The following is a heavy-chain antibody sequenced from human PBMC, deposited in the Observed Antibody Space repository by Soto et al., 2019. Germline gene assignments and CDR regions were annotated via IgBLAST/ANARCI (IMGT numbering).Heavy chain of an antibody. J-gene: IGHJ4*02. D-gene: IGHD6-6*01. CDR3: AKGQLVPDY. CDR1: GFTFSRDA. CDR2: ISGGGGST. V-gene: IGHV3-23*01. Sequence: EVQLLESGGGLVQPGVSLRLSCAASGFTFSRDAMSCVRQAQGKWLEWVSAISGGGGSTYYADSVKGRLTISRDNSKNTLYLQMNSRRAEDTAVYYCAKGQLVPDYWGQGTLVTVSS.